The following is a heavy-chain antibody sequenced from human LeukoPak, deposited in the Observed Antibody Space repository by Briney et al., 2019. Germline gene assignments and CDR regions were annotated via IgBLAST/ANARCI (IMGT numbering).Heavy chain of an antibody. D-gene: IGHD1-26*01. J-gene: IGHJ5*02. CDR3: AKDTFRIVGATWGIDP. V-gene: IGHV3-9*01. CDR1: GFTFDDYA. CDR2: ISWNSGSI. Sequence: GGSLRLSCAASGFTFDDYAMHWVRQAPGKGLEWVSGISWNSGSIGYADSVKGRFTISRDNAKNSLYLQMNSLRAEDTALYYCAKDTFRIVGATWGIDPWGQGTLVTVSS.